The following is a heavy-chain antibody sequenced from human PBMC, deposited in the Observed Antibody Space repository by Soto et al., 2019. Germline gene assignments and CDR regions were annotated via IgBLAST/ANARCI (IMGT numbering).Heavy chain of an antibody. V-gene: IGHV4-31*03. D-gene: IGHD1-26*01. Sequence: QVQLQESGPGLVKPSQTLSLTCTVSGGTISSTGYFWTXIRQHPGKGLEWIGYIFYSGSTFHNPSLKSRVTISVDTSKNQFSLELSSVTAADTAVYYCAREAGSGDYFDYWGQGTLVTVSS. CDR1: GGTISSTGYF. CDR2: IFYSGST. CDR3: AREAGSGDYFDY. J-gene: IGHJ4*02.